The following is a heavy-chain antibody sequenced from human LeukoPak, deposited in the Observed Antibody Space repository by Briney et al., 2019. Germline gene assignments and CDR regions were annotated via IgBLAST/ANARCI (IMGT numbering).Heavy chain of an antibody. D-gene: IGHD6-19*01. Sequence: GGSLRLSCAASGFTFSSYAMHWVRQAPGKGLEWVAVISYDGSNKYYADSVKGRFTISRDNSKNTLYLQMSSLRAEDTAVYYCAREGARIAVAGYFDLWGRGTLVTVSS. J-gene: IGHJ2*01. CDR3: AREGARIAVAGYFDL. CDR2: ISYDGSNK. CDR1: GFTFSSYA. V-gene: IGHV3-30-3*01.